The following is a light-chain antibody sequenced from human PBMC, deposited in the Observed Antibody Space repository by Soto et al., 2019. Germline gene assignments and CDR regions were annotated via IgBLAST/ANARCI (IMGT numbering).Light chain of an antibody. J-gene: IGKJ1*01. Sequence: EIVLTQSPGTLSLSPGERATVSCRASQRVSNSWIAWYQHKPGQAPRLLIYGASSRAAGIPDRFSGGGSGTDFTLTITRLEPEDSAVFYCQQYGSPPWSFGQGTKVEIK. CDR1: QRVSNSW. CDR2: GAS. CDR3: QQYGSPPWS. V-gene: IGKV3-20*01.